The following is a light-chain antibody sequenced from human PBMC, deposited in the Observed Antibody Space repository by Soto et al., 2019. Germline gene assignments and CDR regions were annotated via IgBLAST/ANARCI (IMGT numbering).Light chain of an antibody. J-gene: IGLJ2*01. CDR3: CSYAAGDSFK. CDR2: DVT. CDR1: SSVVGAYKY. Sequence: QSALTQPRSVSGSPGQSVTISCTGTSSVVGAYKYVSWHQQHPGRAPKLVIYDVTQRPSGVPDRFSASKSGITASLTISGLQAEDEADYYCCSYAAGDSFKFGGGTKVTVL. V-gene: IGLV2-11*01.